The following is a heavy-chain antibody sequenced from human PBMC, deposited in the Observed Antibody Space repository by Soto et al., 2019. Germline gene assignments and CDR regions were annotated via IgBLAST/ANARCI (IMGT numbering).Heavy chain of an antibody. V-gene: IGHV1-69*13. CDR2: IIPIFGTA. Sequence: SVKVSCKASGYTFTSYGITWVRQAPGQGLEWMGGIIPIFGTANYAQKFQGRVTITADESTSTAYMELSSLRSEDTAVYYCARVGLSGPFDYWGQGTLVTVSS. D-gene: IGHD3-10*01. CDR1: GYTFTSYG. J-gene: IGHJ4*02. CDR3: ARVGLSGPFDY.